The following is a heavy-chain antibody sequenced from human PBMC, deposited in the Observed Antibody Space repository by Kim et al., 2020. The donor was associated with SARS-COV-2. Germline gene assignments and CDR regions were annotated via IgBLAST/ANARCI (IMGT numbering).Heavy chain of an antibody. V-gene: IGHV3-7*01. D-gene: IGHD2-15*01. CDR2: IKQDGSET. CDR3: ARDPSYCSGGSCYFWFDP. CDR1: GFTFSSYW. Sequence: GGSLRLSCAASGFTFSSYWMSWVRQAPGKGLEWVANIKQDGSETYYVDSVKGRFTISRDNAKNSLYLQMNSLRAEDTAVYYCARDPSYCSGGSCYFWFDPWGQGTLVTVSS. J-gene: IGHJ5*02.